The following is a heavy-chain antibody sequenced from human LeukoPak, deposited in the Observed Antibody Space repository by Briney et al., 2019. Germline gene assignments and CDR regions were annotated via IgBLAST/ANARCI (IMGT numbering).Heavy chain of an antibody. D-gene: IGHD5-18*01. Sequence: ASVKVSCKASGYTFTSYAMNWVRQAPGQGLEWMGWINTNTGNPTYAQGFTGLFVFSLDTSVSTAYLQISSLKAEDTAVYYCARESPTTVDTAMDDYWGQGTLVTVSS. V-gene: IGHV7-4-1*02. J-gene: IGHJ4*02. CDR2: INTNTGNP. CDR1: GYTFTSYA. CDR3: ARESPTTVDTAMDDY.